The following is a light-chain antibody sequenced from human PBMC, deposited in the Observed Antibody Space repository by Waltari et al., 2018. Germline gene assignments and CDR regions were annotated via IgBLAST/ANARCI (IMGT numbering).Light chain of an antibody. V-gene: IGKV3-15*01. CDR2: GAS. CDR1: QSIARN. CDR3: QQYNSWRT. Sequence: DILMTQSPPTLSVSAGESATLSCRASQSIARNLAWYQQKPGQAPRLLIYGASTSATGIPARFSGSGSGTEFTLTISSLQSEDFAVYYCQQYNSWRTFGQGTKLEIK. J-gene: IGKJ2*01.